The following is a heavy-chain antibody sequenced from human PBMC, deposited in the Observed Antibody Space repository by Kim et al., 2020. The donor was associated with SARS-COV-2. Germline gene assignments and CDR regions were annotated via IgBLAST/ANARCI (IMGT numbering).Heavy chain of an antibody. CDR3: AIRRDDSSSLFPSDIRNWFDP. D-gene: IGHD6-6*01. CDR2: IIPIFGTA. Sequence: SVKVSCKASGGTFSSYAISWVRQAPGQGLEWMGGIIPIFGTANYAQKFQGRVTITADESTSTAYMELSSLRSEDTAVYYCAIRRDDSSSLFPSDIRNWFDPWGQGTLVTVSS. V-gene: IGHV1-69*13. J-gene: IGHJ5*02. CDR1: GGTFSSYA.